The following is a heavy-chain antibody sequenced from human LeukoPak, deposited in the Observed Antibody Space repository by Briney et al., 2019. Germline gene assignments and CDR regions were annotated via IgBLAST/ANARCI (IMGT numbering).Heavy chain of an antibody. CDR1: AFTFSDYN. CDR2: ISGRSSTI. D-gene: IGHD1-26*01. CDR3: ARDRLTSGSYFFDY. V-gene: IGHV3-48*01. Sequence: GGSLRLSCAASAFTFSDYNMNWVRQAPGKGLEWISYISGRSSTIYYADSVRGRFTISRDNAKNSMYLQMNSPRAEDTAVYYCARDRLTSGSYFFDYWGQGTLVTVSS. J-gene: IGHJ4*02.